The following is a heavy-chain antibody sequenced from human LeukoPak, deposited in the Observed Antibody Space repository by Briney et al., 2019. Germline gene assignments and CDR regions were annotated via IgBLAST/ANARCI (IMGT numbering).Heavy chain of an antibody. D-gene: IGHD1-26*01. J-gene: IGHJ4*02. V-gene: IGHV1-2*02. CDR1: GYTFTGYY. CDR2: INPNSGGT. Sequence: ASVKVSCKASGYTFTGYYMHWVRQAPGQGLEWMGWINPNSGGTNYAQKFQGRVTMTRDTSISTAYMELSRLKSDDTAVFYCARDAYSGNYLQREFDYWGQGTLVTVSS. CDR3: ARDAYSGNYLQREFDY.